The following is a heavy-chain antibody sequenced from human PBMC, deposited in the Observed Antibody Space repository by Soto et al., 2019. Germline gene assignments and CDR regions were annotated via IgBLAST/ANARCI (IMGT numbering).Heavy chain of an antibody. Sequence: GESLKISCKGSGYSFTSYWIGWVRQMPGKGLEWMGIIYPGDSDTRYSPSFQGQVTISADKSSSTAYLQWRSLTPDDTAVYHCPRGICFGYPLPHRYCDSWGKGILVTVSS. CDR1: GYSFTSYW. D-gene: IGHD3-10*01. V-gene: IGHV5-51*01. CDR2: IYPGDSDT. J-gene: IGHJ4*02. CDR3: PRGICFGYPLPHRYCDS.